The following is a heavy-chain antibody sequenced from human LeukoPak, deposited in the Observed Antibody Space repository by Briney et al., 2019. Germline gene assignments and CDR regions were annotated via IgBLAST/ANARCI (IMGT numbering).Heavy chain of an antibody. CDR3: ARTYDFGRGPPGDAFDN. D-gene: IGHD3-3*01. V-gene: IGHV3-48*01. CDR2: IDARTGIT. Sequence: PGGSLRLSCATSGFTFTIFGINWVRQAPGKGPEWVSYIDARTGITYYADSVQGRFTISRDNAKEPVFLQMNRLRVDDTAVYYCARTYDFGRGPPGDAFDNWGQGTPVTVSS. CDR1: GFTFTIFG. J-gene: IGHJ3*02.